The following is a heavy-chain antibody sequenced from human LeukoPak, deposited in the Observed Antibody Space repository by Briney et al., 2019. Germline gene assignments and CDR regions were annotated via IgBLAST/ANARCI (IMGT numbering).Heavy chain of an antibody. D-gene: IGHD4-17*01. J-gene: IGHJ4*02. V-gene: IGHV5-51*01. Sequence: GESLKISCKGSGYTFSSYWIVWVRQMPGKGLEWMGIIYPGDSDTTYSPSFQGQVTISADKSISTAYLQWSSLKASDTAMYYCARHGAPLDYGDRYYFDYWGQGTLVAVSS. CDR3: ARHGAPLDYGDRYYFDY. CDR2: IYPGDSDT. CDR1: GYTFSSYW.